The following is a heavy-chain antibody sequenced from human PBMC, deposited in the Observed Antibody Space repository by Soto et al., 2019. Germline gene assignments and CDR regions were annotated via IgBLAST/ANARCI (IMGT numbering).Heavy chain of an antibody. V-gene: IGHV3-33*01. J-gene: IGHJ4*02. D-gene: IGHD3-22*01. Sequence: PGGSLRLSCAASGFTFSSYGMHWVRQAPGKGLEWVAVIWYDGSNKYYADSVKGRFTISRDNSKNTLYLQMNSLRAEDTAVYYCASGATTYYYDSSGYSDCWGQGTLVTVSS. CDR1: GFTFSSYG. CDR2: IWYDGSNK. CDR3: ASGATTYYYDSSGYSDC.